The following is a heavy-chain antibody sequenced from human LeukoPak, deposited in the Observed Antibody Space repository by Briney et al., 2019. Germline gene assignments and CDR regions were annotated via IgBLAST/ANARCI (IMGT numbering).Heavy chain of an antibody. Sequence: ETLSLTCAVYGGSVSGYYWSWIRQPPGKGLEWIGEINHSGGTNYNPSLKSRGTISVDTSKNQFSLKLSSVTAADTAVYYCASAMIGVPDDAFDIWGQGTMVTVSS. J-gene: IGHJ3*02. V-gene: IGHV4-34*01. CDR2: INHSGGT. CDR3: ASAMIGVPDDAFDI. CDR1: GGSVSGYY. D-gene: IGHD3-22*01.